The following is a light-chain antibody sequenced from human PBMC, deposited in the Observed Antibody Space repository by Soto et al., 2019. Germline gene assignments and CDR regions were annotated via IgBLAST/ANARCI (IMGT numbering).Light chain of an antibody. CDR1: QSVDSGS. V-gene: IGKV3-20*01. Sequence: EIVLTQSPGTLSLSPGERVTLSCRASQSVDSGSLAWFQQKPGQAPRLLIHGASRRATGIPDRFSGSGSGTDFTLTISKLEPEDFAVYYCQHYSSTPFTFGPGTNLDVK. CDR3: QHYSSTPFT. CDR2: GAS. J-gene: IGKJ3*01.